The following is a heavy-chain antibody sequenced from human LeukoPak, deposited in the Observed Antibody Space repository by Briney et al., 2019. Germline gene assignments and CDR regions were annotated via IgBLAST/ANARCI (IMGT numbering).Heavy chain of an antibody. Sequence: TGGSLRLSCAASGFNFSDHSMTWIRQTPGKGLEWISFISGGGSIYYADYLRGRFTISRDNAKNSLFLQMNSLRAEDTAVYYCARRKSGSYSDLPLDYWGQGTLVTVSS. D-gene: IGHD1-26*01. CDR2: ISGGGSI. CDR3: ARRKSGSYSDLPLDY. V-gene: IGHV3-69-1*02. CDR1: GFNFSDHS. J-gene: IGHJ4*02.